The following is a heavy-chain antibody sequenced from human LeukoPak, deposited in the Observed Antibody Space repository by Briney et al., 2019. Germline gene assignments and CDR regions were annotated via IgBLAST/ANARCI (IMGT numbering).Heavy chain of an antibody. CDR3: AKARGYSSSSGGVFDY. CDR1: GFTFDDYA. J-gene: IGHJ4*02. CDR2: ISWNSGSI. Sequence: GRSLRLSCAASGFTFDDYAMHWVRQAPGKGLEWVSGISWNSGSIGYADSVKGRFTISRDNAKNSLYLQMNSLRAEDMALYYCAKARGYSSSSGGVFDYWGQGTLVTVSS. D-gene: IGHD6-6*01. V-gene: IGHV3-9*03.